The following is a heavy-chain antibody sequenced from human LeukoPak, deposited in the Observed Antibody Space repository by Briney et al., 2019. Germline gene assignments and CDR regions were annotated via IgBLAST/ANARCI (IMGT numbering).Heavy chain of an antibody. CDR3: ARLHRDAYNFL. J-gene: IGHJ4*02. CDR1: GFSVTNYA. Sequence: PGGSLRLSCAASGFSVTNYAMHWARQAPGKGLEWVAVLWDDGSYKNYTDSVKGRFTISRDISKNTLHLQMNSLRAEDTGVYYCARLHRDAYNFLWGQGTLATVSS. V-gene: IGHV3-33*01. CDR2: LWDDGSYK. D-gene: IGHD5-24*01.